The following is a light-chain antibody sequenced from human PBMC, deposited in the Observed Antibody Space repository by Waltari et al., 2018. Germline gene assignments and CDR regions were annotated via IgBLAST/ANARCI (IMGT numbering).Light chain of an antibody. J-gene: IGKJ4*02. CDR1: QDLVHTDGKTY. Sequence: DVVVTQSPLSLPVTLGQPASISCTSTQDLVHTDGKTYLNLFQQRPGPSPRRLIFKVSNRDYAVPDRFSGRGSGTVFTLNFTRVEAEDVGTYYCMQATHGPLTLGGGTKVELK. CDR3: MQATHGPLT. CDR2: KVS. V-gene: IGKV2-30*02.